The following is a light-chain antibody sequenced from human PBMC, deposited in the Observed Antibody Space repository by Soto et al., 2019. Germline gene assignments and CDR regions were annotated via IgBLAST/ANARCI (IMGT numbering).Light chain of an antibody. CDR3: NSYADSNTYV. Sequence: QSVLTQPPSASGSPGQSVTISCTGTSSDVGRYNFVSWYQHHPGKAPKIMIYDVSQRPSGVPDRFSGSKSGNTASLTVSGLQAEDEADYYCNSYADSNTYVFGTGTKLTVL. CDR2: DVS. CDR1: SSDVGRYNF. J-gene: IGLJ1*01. V-gene: IGLV2-8*01.